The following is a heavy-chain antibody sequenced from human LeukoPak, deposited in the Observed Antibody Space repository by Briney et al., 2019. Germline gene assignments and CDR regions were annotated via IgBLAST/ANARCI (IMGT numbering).Heavy chain of an antibody. V-gene: IGHV4-4*07. Sequence: SETLSLTCTVSGDSISSFYWTWIRQPAGKGLEWIGRIYTSGSTNYNPSLKSRVTMSVDTSKNQFSLKLSSVTAAGTAVYYCARDVVAAAGTWDYWGQGTLVTVSS. J-gene: IGHJ4*02. CDR2: IYTSGST. D-gene: IGHD6-13*01. CDR3: ARDVVAAAGTWDY. CDR1: GDSISSFY.